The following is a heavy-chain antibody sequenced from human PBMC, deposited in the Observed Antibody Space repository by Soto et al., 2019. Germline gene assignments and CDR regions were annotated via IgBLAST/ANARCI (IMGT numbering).Heavy chain of an antibody. D-gene: IGHD3-10*01. CDR2: IYYSGST. CDR1: GGSISSSSYY. Sequence: QLQLQESGPGLVKPSETLSLTCTVSGGSISSSSYYWGWIRQPPGKGLEWIGSIYYSGSTYYNPSLKSRVTISVDTSKNQFSLKLSSVTAADTAVYYCARHDGRGWFDPWGQGTLVTVSS. J-gene: IGHJ5*02. V-gene: IGHV4-39*01. CDR3: ARHDGRGWFDP.